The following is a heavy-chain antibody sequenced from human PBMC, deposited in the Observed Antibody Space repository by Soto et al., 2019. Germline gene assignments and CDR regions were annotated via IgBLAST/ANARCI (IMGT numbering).Heavy chain of an antibody. CDR2: ISAYNGNT. Sequence: QVQLVQSGAEVKKPGASVKVSCRASGYTFTSYGISWVRQAPGQGLERMGWISAYNGNTNYAQKLQGRVTMTTDTSTSTAYMXLRSLRSDXXAVXYCARDRGLRYFDWFSDAFDIWAQGTMVTVSS. CDR3: ARDRGLRYFDWFSDAFDI. J-gene: IGHJ3*02. V-gene: IGHV1-18*01. D-gene: IGHD3-9*01. CDR1: GYTFTSYG.